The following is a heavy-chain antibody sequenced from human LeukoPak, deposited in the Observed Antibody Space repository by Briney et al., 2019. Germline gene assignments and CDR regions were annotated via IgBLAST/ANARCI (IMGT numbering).Heavy chain of an antibody. D-gene: IGHD2-2*01. CDR2: INHSGST. V-gene: IGHV4-39*07. Sequence: SETLSLTCIVSGGSISSTTYYWGWIRQPPGKGLEWIGEINHSGSTNYNPSLKSRVTISVDTSKNQFSLKLSSVTAADTAVYYCARGHRVPAYYGMDVWGQGTTVTVSS. CDR3: ARGHRVPAYYGMDV. CDR1: GGSISSTTYY. J-gene: IGHJ6*02.